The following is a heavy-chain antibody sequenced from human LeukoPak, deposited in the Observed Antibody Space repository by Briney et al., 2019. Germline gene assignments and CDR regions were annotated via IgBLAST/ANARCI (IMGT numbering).Heavy chain of an antibody. CDR2: ISYDGSNK. J-gene: IGHJ4*02. D-gene: IGHD4-17*01. V-gene: IGHV3-30-3*01. CDR3: ARVGDYGDYVDY. Sequence: GGSLRLSCAASGFTFSSYAMHWVRQAPGKGLEWVAVISYDGSNKYYADSVKGRFTISRDNSKNTLYLQMNSLRAEDTAVYYCARVGDYGDYVDYWGQGTLVTVSS. CDR1: GFTFSSYA.